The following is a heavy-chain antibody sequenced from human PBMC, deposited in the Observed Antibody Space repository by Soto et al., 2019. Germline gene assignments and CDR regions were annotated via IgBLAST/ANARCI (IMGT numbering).Heavy chain of an antibody. V-gene: IGHV4-4*02. CDR1: GGSISSSNW. CDR2: IYHSGST. Sequence: SETLSLTCAVSGGSISSSNWWSWVRQPPGKGLEWIGEIYHSGSTNYNPSLKSRVTISVDKSKNQFSLKLSSVTAADTAVYYCASHSSGWAYYYYYGMDVWGQGTTVTVSS. D-gene: IGHD6-19*01. CDR3: ASHSSGWAYYYYYGMDV. J-gene: IGHJ6*02.